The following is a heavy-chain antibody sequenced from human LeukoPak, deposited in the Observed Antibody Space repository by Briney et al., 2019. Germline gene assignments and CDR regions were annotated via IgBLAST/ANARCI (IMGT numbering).Heavy chain of an antibody. CDR2: IYPGDSDT. CDR1: GYSFTSYW. CDR3: ASTTYYYDSSGYWGAFDI. D-gene: IGHD3-22*01. J-gene: IGHJ3*02. V-gene: IGHV5-51*01. Sequence: GESLKISCKGSGYSFTSYWIGWVRQMPGKGLEWMGIIYPGDSDTRYSPSFQGQGTISADKSISTAYLQWSSLKASGTAMYYCASTTYYYDSSGYWGAFDIWGQGTMVTVSS.